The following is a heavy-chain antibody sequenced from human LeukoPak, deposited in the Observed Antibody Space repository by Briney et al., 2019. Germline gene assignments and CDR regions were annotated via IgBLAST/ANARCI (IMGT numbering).Heavy chain of an antibody. J-gene: IGHJ4*02. V-gene: IGHV3-64*01. D-gene: IGHD2-21*02. CDR3: ARGRLVVTALDY. CDR2: ITTNGGRT. Sequence: GSLRLSCAASGFTFSSYTMHWVRQAPGKGLEYVSAITTNGGRTYYANSFKGRFTISRDNSKSTLYLQMGSLRTEDMAVYYCARGRLVVTALDYWGQGTLVTVSS. CDR1: GFTFSSYT.